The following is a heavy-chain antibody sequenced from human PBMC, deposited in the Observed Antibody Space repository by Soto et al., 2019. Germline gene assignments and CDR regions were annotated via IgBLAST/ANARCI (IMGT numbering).Heavy chain of an antibody. V-gene: IGHV3-7*02. D-gene: IGHD6-19*01. Sequence: EVQLVESGGGVVQPGGSLRLSCAASGFTFSSYWMNWVRQAPGKGLEWVANINQDGTEKHYVDSVKDRITISRDNAKSSLHLQWNSLRADDTAVYYCAGGTGWFIVDWGQGTLVTVSS. J-gene: IGHJ4*02. CDR2: INQDGTEK. CDR1: GFTFSSYW. CDR3: AGGTGWFIVD.